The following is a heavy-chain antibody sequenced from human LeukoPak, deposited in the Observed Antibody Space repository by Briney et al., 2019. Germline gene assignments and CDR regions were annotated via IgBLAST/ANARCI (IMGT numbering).Heavy chain of an antibody. CDR1: GYTFTGYY. CDR2: INPNSGGT. D-gene: IGHD3-10*01. V-gene: IGHV1-2*02. Sequence: ASVKVSCKASGYTFTGYYMRWVRQAPGQGLEWMGWINPNSGGTNYAQKFQGRVTMTRDTSISTAYMELSRLRSDDTAVYYCARGRKLNYYGSGAAHDYWGQGTLVTVSS. CDR3: ARGRKLNYYGSGAAHDY. J-gene: IGHJ4*02.